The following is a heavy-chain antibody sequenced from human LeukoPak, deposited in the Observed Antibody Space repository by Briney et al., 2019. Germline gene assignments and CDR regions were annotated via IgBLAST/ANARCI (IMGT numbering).Heavy chain of an antibody. D-gene: IGHD1-26*01. CDR2: INAGDGNT. V-gene: IGHV1-3*01. CDR1: GYSFVDYA. Sequence: ASVKVSCKASGYSFVDYAIHWVRQAPGQRLEWMGWINAGDGNTRYSQNLQGRPTVTRDTSASTAYMELSSLTSEDTAVYYCALGAYDYWGQGTLVTVSS. J-gene: IGHJ4*02. CDR3: ALGAYDY.